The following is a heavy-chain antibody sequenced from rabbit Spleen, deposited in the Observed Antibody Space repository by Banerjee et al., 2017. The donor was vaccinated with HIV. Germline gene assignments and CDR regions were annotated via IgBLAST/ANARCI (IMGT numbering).Heavy chain of an antibody. J-gene: IGHJ6*01. V-gene: IGHV1S45*01. Sequence: QEQLKESGGGLVQPGGSLKLSCKGSGFDFSSYYMCWVRQAPGKGLEWIACIDAGSSGFTYFATWAKGRFTCSKTSSTTVTLQMTRLTAADTATYFCARDTSSSFSSYGMDLWGPGTLVTVS. CDR1: GFDFSSYY. CDR2: IDAGSSGFT. CDR3: ARDTSSSFSSYGMDL. D-gene: IGHD1-1*01.